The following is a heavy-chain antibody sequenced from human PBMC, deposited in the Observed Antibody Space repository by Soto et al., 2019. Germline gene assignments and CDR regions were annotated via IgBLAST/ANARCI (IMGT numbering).Heavy chain of an antibody. V-gene: IGHV4-39*01. J-gene: IGHJ6*03. D-gene: IGHD3-3*01. Sequence: QLQLQESGPGLVKPSETLSLTCTVSGGSISSSSYYWGWIRQPPGKGLEWIGGIYYSGSTYYNPPRIRCVSLCVDTPQKQLSLKLSSVPAADTAVYYCARLASALEYPYCYFYMDVWGKGTTVTVSS. CDR1: GGSISSSSYY. CDR3: ARLASALEYPYCYFYMDV. CDR2: IYYSGST.